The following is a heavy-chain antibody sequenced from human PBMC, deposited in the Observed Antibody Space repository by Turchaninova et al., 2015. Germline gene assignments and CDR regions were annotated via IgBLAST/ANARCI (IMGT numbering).Heavy chain of an antibody. CDR3: ARHYSAVTTSWYVGV. J-gene: IGHJ2*01. D-gene: IGHD4-17*01. CDR1: GGSFTSGDYP. V-gene: IGHV4-39*01. CDR2: LYYTGSA. Sequence: QLQLQESGPGLVKPSETLSLTCTVPGGSFTSGDYPWAWIRQPPGKGLGWIGSLYYTGSAYYNPSLKSRVTISVDRSKTQLSLLVTSVTAADTAVYYCARHYSAVTTSWYVGVWGRGTLVTVSS.